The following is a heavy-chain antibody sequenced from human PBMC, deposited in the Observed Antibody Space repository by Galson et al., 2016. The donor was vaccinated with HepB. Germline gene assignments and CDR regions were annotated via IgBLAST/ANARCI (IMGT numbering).Heavy chain of an antibody. CDR2: ISSSSTTI. Sequence: SLRLSCAVSGLTFSSHSMNWVRQAPGKGLEWVSYISSSSTTIYYADSVKGRFTISRDNAKNSLYLQMNSLRAEDTAVYYCAKDEEYYFDYWGQGTLVTVSS. D-gene: IGHD3-10*01. CDR3: AKDEEYYFDY. CDR1: GLTFSSHS. V-gene: IGHV3-48*04. J-gene: IGHJ4*02.